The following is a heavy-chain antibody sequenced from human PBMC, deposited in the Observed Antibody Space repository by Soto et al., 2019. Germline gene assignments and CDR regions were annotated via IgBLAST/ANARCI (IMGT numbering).Heavy chain of an antibody. J-gene: IGHJ6*02. V-gene: IGHV4-39*01. CDR3: ARRLYYDSSGFEGGGMDV. CDR1: GGSISISSYH. CDR2: IYYSGST. D-gene: IGHD3-22*01. Sequence: SETLSLTFNVSGGSISISSYHWGWIRQPPGKGLEWIGSIYYSGSTYYNPSLKSRVTISVDTSKNQFSLKLSSVTAADTAVYYCARRLYYDSSGFEGGGMDVWGQGTTVT.